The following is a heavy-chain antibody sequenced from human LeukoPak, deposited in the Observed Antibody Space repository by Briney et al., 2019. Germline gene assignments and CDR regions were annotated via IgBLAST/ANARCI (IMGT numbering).Heavy chain of an antibody. V-gene: IGHV4-59*01. CDR3: ARDVNGDWQAFDI. CDR2: IYYSGST. D-gene: IGHD7-27*01. J-gene: IGHJ3*02. Sequence: SETLSLTCTVSGGSISSYYWSWIRQPPGKGLEWIGYIYYSGSTNYNPSLKSRVTISVDTSKNQFSLKLSSVTAADTAVYYCARDVNGDWQAFDIWGQGAMVTVSS. CDR1: GGSISSYY.